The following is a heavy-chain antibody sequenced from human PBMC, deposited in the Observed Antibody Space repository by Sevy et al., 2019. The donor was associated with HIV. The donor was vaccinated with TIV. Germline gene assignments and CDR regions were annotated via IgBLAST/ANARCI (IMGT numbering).Heavy chain of an antibody. Sequence: SETLSLTCTVSGGSISSSSFYWGWIRQPPGKGLEWSGSVYYSGRTYFNPSLKSGVTISVDTSKNQFSLGLSSLTAADTALYYCARTYSTSPDTEYYFDYWGQGTLVTVSS. J-gene: IGHJ4*02. CDR1: GGSISSSSFY. CDR2: VYYSGRT. CDR3: ARTYSTSPDTEYYFDY. V-gene: IGHV4-39*01. D-gene: IGHD6-6*01.